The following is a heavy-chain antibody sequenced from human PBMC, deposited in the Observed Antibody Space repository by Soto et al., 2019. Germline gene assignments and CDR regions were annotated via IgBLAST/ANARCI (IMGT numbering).Heavy chain of an antibody. CDR2: IDPSDSYT. V-gene: IGHV5-10-1*01. CDR1: GYSFTSYW. Sequence: GESLKISCNGSGYSFTSYWISWVRQMPGKGLEWMGRIDPSDSYTNYSPSFQGHVTISADKSISTAYLQWSSLKASDTAMYYCARQGIAVAGQYYYYGMDVWGQGTTVTV. J-gene: IGHJ6*02. CDR3: ARQGIAVAGQYYYYGMDV. D-gene: IGHD6-19*01.